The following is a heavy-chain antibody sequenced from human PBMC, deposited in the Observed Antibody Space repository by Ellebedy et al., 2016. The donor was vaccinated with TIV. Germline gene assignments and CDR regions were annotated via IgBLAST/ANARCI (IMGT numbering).Heavy chain of an antibody. J-gene: IGHJ6*02. CDR3: ARDLGLPGGETLRWSSFHPMSRSYYYYGMDV. Sequence: GGSLRLSCAASGFTFSDYYMSWIRQAPGKGLEWVSYISSSGNSIYYADSVKGRFTISRDNAKNSLYLQMSSLRAEDTAVYYCARDLGLPGGETLRWSSFHPMSRSYYYYGMDVWGQGTTVTVSS. D-gene: IGHD4-23*01. CDR2: ISSSGNSI. V-gene: IGHV3-11*01. CDR1: GFTFSDYY.